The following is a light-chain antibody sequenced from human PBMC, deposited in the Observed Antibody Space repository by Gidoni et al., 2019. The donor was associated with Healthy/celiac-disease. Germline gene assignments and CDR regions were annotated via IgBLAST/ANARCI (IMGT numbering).Light chain of an antibody. CDR2: DVS. Sequence: QSALTQPASVSGSPGQSLTISCTGTSSDVGGYNYISWYQQHPGKAPKLMIHDVSNRPSGVSNRFSGSKSGNTASLTISGLQAEDEADYYCSSYTSSSTLGVFGGGTKLTVL. CDR3: SSYTSSSTLGV. CDR1: SSDVGGYNY. V-gene: IGLV2-14*01. J-gene: IGLJ2*01.